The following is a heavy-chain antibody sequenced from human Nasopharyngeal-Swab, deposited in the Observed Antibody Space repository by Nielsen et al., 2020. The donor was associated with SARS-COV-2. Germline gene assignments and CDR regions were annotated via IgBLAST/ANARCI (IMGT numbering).Heavy chain of an antibody. J-gene: IGHJ4*02. Sequence: GESLKIPCAASGFTFSNYDMSWVRQAPGKGLEWVSVIDTSGGNTFYADSVKGRFTLSRDNSKNTLYLQMNSLRAEDTAIYYCAKDRVIRYSTWGQGTLVTVSS. D-gene: IGHD5-12*01. CDR2: IDTSGGNT. CDR3: AKDRVIRYST. V-gene: IGHV3-23*01. CDR1: GFTFSNYD.